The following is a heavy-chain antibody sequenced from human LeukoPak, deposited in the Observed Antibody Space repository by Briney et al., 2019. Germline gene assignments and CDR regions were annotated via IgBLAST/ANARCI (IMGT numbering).Heavy chain of an antibody. D-gene: IGHD5-18*01. J-gene: IGHJ6*02. CDR1: GFTFTTYW. CDR2: INSDGSIT. CDR3: ARDAVDTANAV. Sequence: PGGSLRLSCAASGFTFTTYWMHWVRHAPGKGLVWVSHINSDGSITSYVDSVKGRFTISRDNAKNTLYLQMNSLRAEDTAVYYCARDAVDTANAVRAQGTTVTVSS. V-gene: IGHV3-74*01.